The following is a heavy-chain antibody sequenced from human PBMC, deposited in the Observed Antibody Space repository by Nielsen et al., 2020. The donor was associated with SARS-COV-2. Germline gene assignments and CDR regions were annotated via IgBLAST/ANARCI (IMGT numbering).Heavy chain of an antibody. D-gene: IGHD5-12*01. CDR2: VSGDVAHTT. V-gene: IGHV3-23*01. CDR3: ARDGRIGYGVYLDY. CDR1: GFTFSAYA. J-gene: IGHJ4*02. Sequence: GESLKISCAASGFTFSAYAMIWVRQAAGKGLEWVSAVSGDVAHTTYYADSVKGRFTISRDNSKNTLYLQMNGLRADDTAIYYCARDGRIGYGVYLDYWGQGTPVTVSS.